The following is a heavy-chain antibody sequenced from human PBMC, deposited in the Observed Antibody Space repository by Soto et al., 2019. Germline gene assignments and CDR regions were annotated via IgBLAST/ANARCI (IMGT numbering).Heavy chain of an antibody. CDR1: GFTFGSYW. J-gene: IGHJ6*02. CDR2: IDSDGSST. CDR3: ARGRPYGMDV. Sequence: GGSLRLSCAASGFTFGSYWMNWVRQAPGKGLVWVSRIDSDGSSTTYADSVKGRFTTSRDNAKNTLYLQMSSLRVEDTAVYYCARGRPYGMDVWGQGTTVTVSS. V-gene: IGHV3-74*01.